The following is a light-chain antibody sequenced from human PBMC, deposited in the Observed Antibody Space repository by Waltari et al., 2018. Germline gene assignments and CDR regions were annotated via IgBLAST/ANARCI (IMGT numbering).Light chain of an antibody. CDR2: DAS. Sequence: EIVLTQSPATLSLSPGDRATLSCRASQSINRYLAWYQQKPGQAPSLLLYDASDRATGIPTRFSGSGSGTDFTLTISRLEPEDFAVYYCQQRTAWPLTFGQGTKVEIK. V-gene: IGKV3-11*01. J-gene: IGKJ1*01. CDR3: QQRTAWPLT. CDR1: QSINRY.